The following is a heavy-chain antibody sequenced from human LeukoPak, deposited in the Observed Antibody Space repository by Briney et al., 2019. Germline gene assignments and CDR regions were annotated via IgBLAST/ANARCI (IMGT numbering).Heavy chain of an antibody. CDR3: ARGMRRWPTITLAFDI. J-gene: IGHJ3*02. CDR2: IYYSGST. V-gene: IGHV4-59*01. CDR1: GVSISSYY. D-gene: IGHD5-24*01. Sequence: SETLSLTCTVSGVSISSYYWSWIRQPPGKGLEWIGYIYYSGSTNYNPSLKSRVTISGDTSKNQFSLKLSSVTAADTAVYYCARGMRRWPTITLAFDIWGQGTMVTVSS.